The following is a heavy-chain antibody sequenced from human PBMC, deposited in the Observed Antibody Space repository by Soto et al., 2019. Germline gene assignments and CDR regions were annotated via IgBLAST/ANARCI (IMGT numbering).Heavy chain of an antibody. Sequence: PGESLKISCKGSGNSFTTYWIAWVRQMPGKGLEWMGIIYPGDSDTRYSPSFQGQVTISADKSISTAYLQWSSLKASDTAMYYCARRLGIAAAGPDYWGQGTLVTVSS. J-gene: IGHJ4*02. CDR3: ARRLGIAAAGPDY. CDR2: IYPGDSDT. D-gene: IGHD6-13*01. CDR1: GNSFTTYW. V-gene: IGHV5-51*01.